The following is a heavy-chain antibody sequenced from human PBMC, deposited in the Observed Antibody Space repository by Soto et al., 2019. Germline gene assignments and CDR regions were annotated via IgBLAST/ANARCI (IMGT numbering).Heavy chain of an antibody. Sequence: GESLILSCAATGFTFSNYAMNWVRHAPGKGLEWVAFICGTAQDTFYADSVRGRLTFSRYNAKNMHYLEMHNLRAEVTAMQFCAKVGASHIYGMDAWGPGTPVTVSS. J-gene: IGHJ6*02. CDR2: ICGTAQDT. CDR3: AKVGASHIYGMDA. D-gene: IGHD2-2*01. CDR1: GFTFSNYA. V-gene: IGHV3-23*01.